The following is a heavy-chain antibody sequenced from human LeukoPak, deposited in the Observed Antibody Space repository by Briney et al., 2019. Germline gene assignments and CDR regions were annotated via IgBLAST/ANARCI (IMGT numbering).Heavy chain of an antibody. CDR1: GGSFSGYY. CDR2: INHSGST. CDR3: AEGSRGDY. J-gene: IGHJ4*02. V-gene: IGHV4-34*01. D-gene: IGHD2-15*01. Sequence: SETLSLTCAVYGGSFSGYYWNWIRQPPGKGLEWIGEINHSGSTNYNPSLKSRVTISVDTSKNQFSLKLSSVTAADTAVYYCAEGSRGDYWGQGTLATVSS.